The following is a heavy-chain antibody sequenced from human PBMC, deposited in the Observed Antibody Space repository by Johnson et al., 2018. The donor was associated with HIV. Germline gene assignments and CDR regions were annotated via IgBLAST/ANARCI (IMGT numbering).Heavy chain of an antibody. J-gene: IGHJ3*02. CDR1: GFTFSSYW. Sequence: VQLVESGGGVVQPGESLRLSCAASGFTFSSYWMHWVRQAPGKGLVWVSRINSDGSSTSYADSVKGRFTISRDNSKNTLYLQMNSLRAEDTAVYYCARDSSSWYHAFDIWGQGTMVTVSS. CDR3: ARDSSSWYHAFDI. CDR2: INSDGSST. V-gene: IGHV3-74*02. D-gene: IGHD6-13*01.